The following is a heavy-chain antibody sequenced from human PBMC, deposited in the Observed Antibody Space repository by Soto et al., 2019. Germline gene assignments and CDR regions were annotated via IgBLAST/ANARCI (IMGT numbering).Heavy chain of an antibody. J-gene: IGHJ4*02. V-gene: IGHV3-66*01. CDR2: IYSGGST. CDR1: GFTVSSNY. D-gene: IGHD2-15*01. Sequence: HPGGSLRLSCAASGFTVSSNYMSWVRQAPGKGLEWVSDIYSGGSTYYADSVKGRFTISRDNSKNTLYLQMNSLRAEDTAVYYCARGGGDCSGGSCYFWRYYFDYWGQGT. CDR3: ARGGGDCSGGSCYFWRYYFDY.